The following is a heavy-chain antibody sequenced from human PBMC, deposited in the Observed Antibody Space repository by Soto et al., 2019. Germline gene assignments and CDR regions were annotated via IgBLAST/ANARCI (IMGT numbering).Heavy chain of an antibody. V-gene: IGHV3-30*18. CDR3: AKERRSSSTVRGVIVY. CDR2: ISYDGSNK. J-gene: IGHJ4*02. Sequence: PGGALGLSCAASVFTFSIYGMHWVRQAPGKGLEWVAVISYDGSNKYYADSVKGRFTISRDNSKNTLYLQMNSLRAEDTAVYYCAKERRSSSTVRGVIVYWGQGTMVTVSS. CDR1: VFTFSIYG. D-gene: IGHD3-10*01.